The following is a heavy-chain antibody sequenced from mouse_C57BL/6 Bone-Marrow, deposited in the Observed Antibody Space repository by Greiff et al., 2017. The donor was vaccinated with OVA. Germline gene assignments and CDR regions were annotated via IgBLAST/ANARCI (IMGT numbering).Heavy chain of an antibody. V-gene: IGHV1-55*01. J-gene: IGHJ1*03. CDR2: IYPGSGST. Sequence: VQLQQPGAELVKPGASVKMSCKASGYTFTSYWITWVKQRPGQGLEWIGDIYPGSGSTNYNEKFKSKATLTVDTSSSTAYMQLSSLTSEDSAVYYCARGDYDVLPSYWYFDVWGTGTTVTVSS. D-gene: IGHD2-4*01. CDR3: ARGDYDVLPSYWYFDV. CDR1: GYTFTSYW.